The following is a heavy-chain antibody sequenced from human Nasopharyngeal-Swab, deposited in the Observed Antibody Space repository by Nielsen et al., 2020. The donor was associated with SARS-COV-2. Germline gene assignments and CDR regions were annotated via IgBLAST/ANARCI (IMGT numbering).Heavy chain of an antibody. CDR2: IYYSGST. Sequence: RQAPGKGLAWIGYIYYSGSTNYNPSLKSRVTISVDTSKNQFSLKLSSVTAADTAVYYCARAPGDFWSGYPRDYYYYGMDVWGQGTTVTVSS. J-gene: IGHJ6*02. CDR3: ARAPGDFWSGYPRDYYYYGMDV. D-gene: IGHD3-3*01. V-gene: IGHV4-59*01.